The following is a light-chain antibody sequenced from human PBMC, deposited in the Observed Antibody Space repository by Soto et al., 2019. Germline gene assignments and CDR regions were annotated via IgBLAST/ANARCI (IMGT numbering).Light chain of an antibody. Sequence: DIQMTQSPSSLSAVVGDRVTITCRSSQSIRRYFNWYQQKPGKPPKLLIHTTSSLQSGVPSRFSGSGSGTECTLTISNLQPEDSATYYCQQSYTTPQTFGQGTTVEI. CDR2: TTS. V-gene: IGKV1-39*01. CDR3: QQSYTTPQT. J-gene: IGKJ1*01. CDR1: QSIRRY.